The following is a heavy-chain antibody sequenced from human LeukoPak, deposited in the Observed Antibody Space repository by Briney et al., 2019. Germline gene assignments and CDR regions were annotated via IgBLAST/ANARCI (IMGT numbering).Heavy chain of an antibody. D-gene: IGHD3-10*01. J-gene: IGHJ4*02. CDR1: GGTFSIYA. V-gene: IGHV1-69*13. CDR3: ARGRRWGIRGVTPLFDY. Sequence: ASVKVSCKASGGTFSIYAISWVRQAPGQGLEWMGGIIPIFGTTNYAQKFQGRVTITAGESTSTAYMELSSLRSEDTAVYYCARGRRWGIRGVTPLFDYWGQGTLDTVSS. CDR2: IIPIFGTT.